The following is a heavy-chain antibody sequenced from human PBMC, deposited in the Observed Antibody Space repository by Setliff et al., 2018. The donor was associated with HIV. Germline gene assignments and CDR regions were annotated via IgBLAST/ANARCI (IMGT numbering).Heavy chain of an antibody. Sequence: SETLSLTCTVSGDSISSSSLYWGWIRQPPGKGLEWIGSIYYSGSTYYNPSLKSRVTISLDTSKSLFSLKLSSVSAADTAVYYCARDRLLLWFDEEYYFDYWGQGTLVTVSS. CDR3: ARDRLLLWFDEEYYFDY. J-gene: IGHJ4*02. D-gene: IGHD3-10*01. CDR1: GDSISSSSLY. CDR2: IYYSGST. V-gene: IGHV4-39*07.